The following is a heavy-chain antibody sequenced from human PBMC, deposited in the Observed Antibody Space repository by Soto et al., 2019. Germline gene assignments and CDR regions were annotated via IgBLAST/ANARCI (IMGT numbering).Heavy chain of an antibody. V-gene: IGHV3-53*01. CDR1: GFTVSSNY. J-gene: IGHJ6*02. CDR3: ARDFLSFYSMDV. CDR2: IYSGGST. Sequence: GGSLRLSCAAPGFTVSSNYMSWVRQAPGKGLEWVSVIYSGGSTYYADSVKGRFTISRDNSKNTLYLQMNSLRAEDTAVYYCARDFLSFYSMDVWGQGTKVTVSS.